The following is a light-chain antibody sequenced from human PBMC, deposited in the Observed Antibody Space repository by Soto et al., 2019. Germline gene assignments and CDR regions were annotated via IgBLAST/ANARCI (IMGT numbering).Light chain of an antibody. CDR3: QQRRSWQVT. V-gene: IGKV3-11*01. J-gene: IGKJ5*01. CDR2: DAS. Sequence: IVLTQSPATLSLSPGKRATLSCRASQNISNYLIWYQQKPGQAPRLLIYDASKRATGIPARFSGSGSGTNFTLTISSLEPEDFAVYYCQQRRSWQVTFGQGTRLEIK. CDR1: QNISNY.